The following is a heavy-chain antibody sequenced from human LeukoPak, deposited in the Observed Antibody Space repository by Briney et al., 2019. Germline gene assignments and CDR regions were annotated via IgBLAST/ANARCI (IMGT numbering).Heavy chain of an antibody. D-gene: IGHD6-13*01. V-gene: IGHV1-46*01. CDR2: INPSAGGT. J-gene: IGHJ4*02. CDR1: GYTFTSYY. Sequence: ASVKVSCKASGYTFTSYYMHWVRQAPGQGLEWMGIINPSAGGTTYAQKLQGRVTMTTDTSTSTAYMELRSLRSDDTAVYYCARDGYSSSWPQGPDYWGQGTLVTVSS. CDR3: ARDGYSSSWPQGPDY.